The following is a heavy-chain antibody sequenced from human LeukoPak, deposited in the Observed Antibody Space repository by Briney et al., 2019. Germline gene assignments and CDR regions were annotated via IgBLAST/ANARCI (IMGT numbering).Heavy chain of an antibody. CDR2: ISSGSSAI. V-gene: IGHV3-21*04. D-gene: IGHD6-13*01. CDR3: ARGSGSSWYFYFDY. CDR1: GFTFTTYS. J-gene: IGHJ4*02. Sequence: GGSLRLSCEASGFTFTTYSMTRVRQAPGKGLEWVSIISSGSSAIFSADALKGRFTISRDDAKNLLYLDMNSLRAEDTALYYCARGSGSSWYFYFDYWGQGTLVTVSS.